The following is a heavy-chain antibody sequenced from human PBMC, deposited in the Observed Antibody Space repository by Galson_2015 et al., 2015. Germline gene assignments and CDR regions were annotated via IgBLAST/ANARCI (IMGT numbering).Heavy chain of an antibody. CDR3: ARDANRGGEFDY. V-gene: IGHV3-7*03. CDR2: IKYDGSQT. J-gene: IGHJ4*02. Sequence: SLRLSCAASGFTFSSYWMVWVRQTPEKGLQWVAKIKYDGSQTFYVDSVKGRFTISRDNAENSLDLQMNSLRADDTAVYYCARDANRGGEFDYWGQGALVTVSS. D-gene: IGHD1-14*01. CDR1: GFTFSSYW.